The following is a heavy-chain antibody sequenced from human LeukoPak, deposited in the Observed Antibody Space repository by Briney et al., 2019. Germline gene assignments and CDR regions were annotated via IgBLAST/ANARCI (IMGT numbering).Heavy chain of an antibody. Sequence: GASVKVSCKASGYTFTAYYLHWVRQAPGQGLEWMGWIIPNSGGTNYAQKSQGWVTMTRDTSINTAYMELSRLKSDDTAVYFCARDRGYSGYDGAFDIWGQGAMVTVSS. CDR1: GYTFTAYY. D-gene: IGHD5-12*01. J-gene: IGHJ3*02. V-gene: IGHV1-2*04. CDR2: IIPNSGGT. CDR3: ARDRGYSGYDGAFDI.